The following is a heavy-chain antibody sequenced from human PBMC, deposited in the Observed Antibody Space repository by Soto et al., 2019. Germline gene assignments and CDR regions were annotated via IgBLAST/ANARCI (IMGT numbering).Heavy chain of an antibody. CDR3: ARPSGSYLYYFYY. Sequence: SETLSLTCTVSGGSISSSSYYWGWIRQPPGKGLEWIGSIYYSGSTYYNPSLKSRVTVSVDTSKNQFSLKLSSVTAADTAVYYCARPSGSYLYYFYYWGQGTLVTVSS. V-gene: IGHV4-39*01. CDR1: GGSISSSSYY. J-gene: IGHJ4*02. CDR2: IYYSGST. D-gene: IGHD1-26*01.